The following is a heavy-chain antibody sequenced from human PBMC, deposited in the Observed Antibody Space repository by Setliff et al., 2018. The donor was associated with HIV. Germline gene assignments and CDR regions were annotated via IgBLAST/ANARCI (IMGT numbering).Heavy chain of an antibody. CDR3: ASEKVAWTVSDSFFEF. V-gene: IGHV4-59*01. J-gene: IGHJ4*02. Sequence: PSETLSLTCSVSGVSMTSNYWTWIRQSPGKGLEWIGYVHYSGNTRYNPSLKSRVTISVDTSKNKFSLKLSSVTAADTAVYYCASEKVAWTVSDSFFEFWGQGVPVTAPQ. D-gene: IGHD2-15*01. CDR2: VHYSGNT. CDR1: GVSMTSNY.